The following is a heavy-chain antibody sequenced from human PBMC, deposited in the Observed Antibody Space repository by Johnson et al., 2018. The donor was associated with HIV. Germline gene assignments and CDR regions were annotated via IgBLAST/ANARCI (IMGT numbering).Heavy chain of an antibody. CDR3: ARAYSYGAFDI. D-gene: IGHD5-18*01. J-gene: IGHJ3*02. Sequence: MQLVESGGGLVQPGGSLRLSCASGFTVSTNYMSWVRQAPGKGLEWVSVIYSGDTTYYADSAKGRFTISRDNSKNTLYLQMNSLRAEDTAVYYCARAYSYGAFDIWGLGTKVTVSS. CDR1: GFTVSTNY. V-gene: IGHV3-66*01. CDR2: IYSGDTT.